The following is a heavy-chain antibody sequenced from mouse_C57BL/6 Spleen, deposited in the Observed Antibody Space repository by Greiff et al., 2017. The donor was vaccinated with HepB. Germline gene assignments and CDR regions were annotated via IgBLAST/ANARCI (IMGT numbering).Heavy chain of an antibody. CDR2: INPGSGGT. D-gene: IGHD1-1*01. J-gene: IGHJ4*01. CDR1: GYAFTNYL. Sequence: VQGVESGAELVRPGTSVKVSCKASGYAFTNYLIEWVKQRPGQGLEWIGVINPGSGGTNYNDKVKGQATLTADNSASTAYMPLSSLTSEDSAVYVCATGSSYAYYAMDYWGQGTSVTVSS. V-gene: IGHV1-54*01. CDR3: ATGSSYAYYAMDY.